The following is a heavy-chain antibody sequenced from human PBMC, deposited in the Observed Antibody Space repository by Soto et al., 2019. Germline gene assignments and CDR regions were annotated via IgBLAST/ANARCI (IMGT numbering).Heavy chain of an antibody. Sequence: GGSLRLSCAASGFTFSSYAMHWVRQAPGKGLEGVAVISYDGSNKYYADSVKGRFTISRDNSKNTLYLQMNSLRAEDTAVYYCARDRSSGWVLVYWGQGTLVTVSS. J-gene: IGHJ4*02. CDR1: GFTFSSYA. CDR3: ARDRSSGWVLVY. D-gene: IGHD6-19*01. CDR2: ISYDGSNK. V-gene: IGHV3-30-3*01.